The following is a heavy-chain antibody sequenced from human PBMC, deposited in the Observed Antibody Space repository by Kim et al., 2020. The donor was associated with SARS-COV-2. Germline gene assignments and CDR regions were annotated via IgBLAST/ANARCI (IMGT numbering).Heavy chain of an antibody. CDR1: GGSFSGYY. Sequence: SETLSLTCAVYGGSFSGYYWSWIRQPPGKGLEWIGEINHSGSTNYNPSLKSRVTISVDTSKNQFSLKLSSVTAADTAVYYCARVGYSSGWIDYLGQGTLVTVSS. J-gene: IGHJ4*02. D-gene: IGHD6-19*01. CDR3: ARVGYSSGWIDY. V-gene: IGHV4-34*01. CDR2: INHSGST.